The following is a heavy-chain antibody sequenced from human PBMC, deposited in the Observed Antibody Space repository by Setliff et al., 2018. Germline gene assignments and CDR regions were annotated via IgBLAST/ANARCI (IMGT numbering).Heavy chain of an antibody. Sequence: GGSLRLSCVASGFTFSNNAMNWVRQAPGGGLEWVSGISDSGDTTIYADSVKGRFTISRDNAKNSLYLQMNSLRAEDTALYYCARDGSSGWYGGTNDYWGQGTLVTVSS. J-gene: IGHJ4*02. CDR3: ARDGSSGWYGGTNDY. V-gene: IGHV3-23*01. CDR1: GFTFSNNA. CDR2: ISDSGDTT. D-gene: IGHD6-19*01.